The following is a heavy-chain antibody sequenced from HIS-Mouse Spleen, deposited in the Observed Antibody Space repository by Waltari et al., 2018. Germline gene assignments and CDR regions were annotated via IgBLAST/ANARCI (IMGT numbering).Heavy chain of an antibody. J-gene: IGHJ4*02. CDR3: ARRGGWYFDY. D-gene: IGHD3-10*01. CDR2: INHRGRT. Sequence: QVQLQQWGAGLLKPSETLSLTCAVYGGSFGGYYWSWIRQPPGKGLEWIGEINHRGRTNYNPSLKSRVTISVDTSENQFSLKLSSVTAADTAVYYCARRGGWYFDYWGQGTLVTVSS. CDR1: GGSFGGYY. V-gene: IGHV4-34*01.